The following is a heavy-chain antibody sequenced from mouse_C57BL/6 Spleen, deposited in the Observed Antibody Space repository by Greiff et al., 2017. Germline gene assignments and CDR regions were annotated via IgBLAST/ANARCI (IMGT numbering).Heavy chain of an antibody. J-gene: IGHJ4*01. Sequence: EVKLQESGGGLVQPGGSLKLSCAASGIDFSRYWMSWVRRAPGKGLEWIGEINPDSSTINYAPSLKDKFIISRDNAKNTLYLQMSKVRSEDTALYYCARKGIYSNYGGYYAMDYWGQGTSVTVSS. CDR1: GIDFSRYW. CDR3: ARKGIYSNYGGYYAMDY. V-gene: IGHV4-1*01. CDR2: INPDSSTI. D-gene: IGHD2-5*01.